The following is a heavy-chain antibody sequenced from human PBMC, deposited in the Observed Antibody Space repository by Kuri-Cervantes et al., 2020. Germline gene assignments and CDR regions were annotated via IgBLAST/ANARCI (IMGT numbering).Heavy chain of an antibody. D-gene: IGHD3-3*01. V-gene: IGHV3-30*07. CDR1: GFTFSAYA. CDR3: TTDQITYYDFTRYFDY. Sequence: GESLKISCAASGFTFSAYAMHWVYQTPGKGLEWVSVISNHGRQKYYADSVKGRFTISRDDSKNTLYLQMNSLKTEDTAVYYCTTDQITYYDFTRYFDYWGQGTLVTVSS. CDR2: ISNHGRQK. J-gene: IGHJ4*02.